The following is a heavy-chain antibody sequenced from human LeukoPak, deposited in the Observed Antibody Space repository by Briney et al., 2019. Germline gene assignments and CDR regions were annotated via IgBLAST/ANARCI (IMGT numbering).Heavy chain of an antibody. J-gene: IGHJ4*02. CDR1: GFTFSSYE. V-gene: IGHV3-48*03. CDR2: ISSSGSTI. Sequence: GGSLRLSRAASGFTFSSYEMNWVRQAPGKGLEWVSYISSSGSTIYYADSVKGRFTISRDNAKNSLYLQMNSLRAEDTAVYYCARGAVAGSAIGPIDYWGQGTLVTVSS. D-gene: IGHD6-19*01. CDR3: ARGAVAGSAIGPIDY.